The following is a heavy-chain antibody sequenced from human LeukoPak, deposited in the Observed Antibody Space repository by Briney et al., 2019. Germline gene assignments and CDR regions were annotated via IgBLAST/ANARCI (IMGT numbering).Heavy chain of an antibody. CDR3: ARGPHYYDSSGYYNSDY. CDR1: GFTFSSYS. Sequence: GGSLRLSCAASGFTFSSYSMNWVRQAPGKGLEWVSYISSSSSTIYYADSVKGRFTISRDNAKNSLYLQMNSLRAEDTAVYYCARGPHYYDSSGYYNSDYWGQGTLVTVSS. J-gene: IGHJ4*02. V-gene: IGHV3-48*04. D-gene: IGHD3-22*01. CDR2: ISSSSSTI.